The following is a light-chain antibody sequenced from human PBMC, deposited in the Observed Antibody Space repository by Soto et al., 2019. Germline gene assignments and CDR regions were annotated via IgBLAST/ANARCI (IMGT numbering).Light chain of an antibody. CDR3: QQYGSSPGT. J-gene: IGKJ1*01. V-gene: IGKV3-20*01. CDR1: QSVSSSY. Sequence: EIVLTQSPGTLSLSPGERATLSCRASQSVSSSYLAWYQQKPGQAPRLLIYGASSRATGIPDRFSGSGSGTAFTLTISRLEPYDFAVYYCQQYGSSPGTFGQGTKVEIK. CDR2: GAS.